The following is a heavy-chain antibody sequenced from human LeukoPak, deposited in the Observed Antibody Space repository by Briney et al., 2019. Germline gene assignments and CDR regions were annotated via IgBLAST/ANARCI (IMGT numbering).Heavy chain of an antibody. D-gene: IGHD3-16*01. Sequence: ASVKVSCKSTGYTFTTYGITWVRQAPGQGLEWMGWISTDNGDTNYAQKLQGRVTMTTDTSTSTAYMELRSLRSDDTAVYYCAREGLGELTLDCWGQGTLVTVSS. J-gene: IGHJ4*02. CDR3: AREGLGELTLDC. V-gene: IGHV1-18*01. CDR1: GYTFTTYG. CDR2: ISTDNGDT.